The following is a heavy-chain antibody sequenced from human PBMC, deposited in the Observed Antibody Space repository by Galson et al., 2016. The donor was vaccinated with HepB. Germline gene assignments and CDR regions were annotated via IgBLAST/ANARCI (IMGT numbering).Heavy chain of an antibody. J-gene: IGHJ3*02. CDR3: ARGILLGSDAFDI. CDR2: INPISGGT. CDR1: GYTFSDYF. D-gene: IGHD1-26*01. Sequence: SVKVSCKASGYTFSDYFLHWVRQAPGQGPEWMGWINPISGGTDLPQKFQGRVTMTRDTSISTAYMELSRLTFDDTAVYYCARGILLGSDAFDIWGQGTMVTVTS. V-gene: IGHV1-2*02.